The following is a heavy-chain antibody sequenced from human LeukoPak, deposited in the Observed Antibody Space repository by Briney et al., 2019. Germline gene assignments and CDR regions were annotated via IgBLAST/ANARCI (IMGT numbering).Heavy chain of an antibody. CDR3: ARPVVPAARGPFDY. J-gene: IGHJ4*02. V-gene: IGHV3-30-3*01. Sequence: PGGSLRLSCAASGFTFSSYAMHWVRQAPGKGLEWVAVISYDGSNKYYADSVKGRFTISRDNSKNTLYLQMNSLRAEDTAVYYCARPVVPAARGPFDYWGQGTLVTVSS. D-gene: IGHD2-2*01. CDR2: ISYDGSNK. CDR1: GFTFSSYA.